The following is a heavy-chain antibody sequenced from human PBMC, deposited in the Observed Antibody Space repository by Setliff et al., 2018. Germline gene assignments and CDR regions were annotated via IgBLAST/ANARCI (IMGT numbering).Heavy chain of an antibody. CDR2: INHSGRT. D-gene: IGHD2-2*01. CDR3: ARERGLGYCSSTSGRYYYYGMDV. CDR1: GGSFSGYY. J-gene: IGHJ6*02. V-gene: IGHV4-34*01. Sequence: PSETLSLTCAVYGGSFSGYYWSWIRQPPGKGLEWIGEINHSGRTNYNPSLKSRVTISVDTSKNQFSLKLSSVIAADTAVYYCARERGLGYCSSTSGRYYYYGMDVWGQGTTVTVSS.